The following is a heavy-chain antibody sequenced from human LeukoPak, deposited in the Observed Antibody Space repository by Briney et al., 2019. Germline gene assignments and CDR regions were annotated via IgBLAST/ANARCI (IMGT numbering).Heavy chain of an antibody. Sequence: SETLSLTCTVSGGSISSSSYYWGWIRQPPGTGLEWIGSIYYSGSTYYNPSLKSRVTISVDTSKNQFSLKLSSVTAADTAVYYCATWGDYYGSGSYYTSPLYYFDYWGQGTLVTVSS. J-gene: IGHJ4*02. D-gene: IGHD3-10*01. CDR3: ATWGDYYGSGSYYTSPLYYFDY. CDR2: IYYSGST. V-gene: IGHV4-39*07. CDR1: GGSISSSSYY.